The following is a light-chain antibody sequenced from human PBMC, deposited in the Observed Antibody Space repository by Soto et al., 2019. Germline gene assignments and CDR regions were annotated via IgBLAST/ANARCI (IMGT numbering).Light chain of an antibody. V-gene: IGLV2-14*01. Sequence: QSALTQPASVSGSHGQSITISCTGTSSDVGGYNYVSWYQQHPGKAPKLMIYEVSNRPSGVSNRFSGSKSGNTASLTISGLQAEDEADCYCSSYTSSSPYVFGTGTKLTVL. J-gene: IGLJ1*01. CDR3: SSYTSSSPYV. CDR1: SSDVGGYNY. CDR2: EVS.